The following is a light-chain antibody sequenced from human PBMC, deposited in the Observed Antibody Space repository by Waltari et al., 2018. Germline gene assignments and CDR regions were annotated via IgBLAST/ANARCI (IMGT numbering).Light chain of an antibody. V-gene: IGLV2-14*03. CDR3: TSYISSSTRYV. CDR2: DVS. CDR1: STDVGGFNS. Sequence: QSALTQPASVSGPLGQSITIPCTPTSTDVGGFNSVPWYQQQPGKAPKLMIYDVSYRPSGVSNRFSGSKSGNTASLTISGLRSEDEADYYCTSYISSSTRYVFGAGTKVTVL. J-gene: IGLJ1*01.